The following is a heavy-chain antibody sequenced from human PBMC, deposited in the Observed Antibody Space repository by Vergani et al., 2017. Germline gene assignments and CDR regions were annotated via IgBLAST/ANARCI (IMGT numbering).Heavy chain of an antibody. CDR1: GFTFNQYG. V-gene: IGHV3-33*01. Sequence: QVQLVESGGGVVQPGRSLRLSCAASGFTFNQYGMHWVRQAPGKGLEWVSVTWYDGNNKQYADSVKGRFTISRDNSKSTMYLHMNSLRDEDTGVYYCARDLRLLYNRFDPWGQGTLVTVSS. D-gene: IGHD1-14*01. J-gene: IGHJ5*02. CDR3: ARDLRLLYNRFDP. CDR2: TWYDGNNK.